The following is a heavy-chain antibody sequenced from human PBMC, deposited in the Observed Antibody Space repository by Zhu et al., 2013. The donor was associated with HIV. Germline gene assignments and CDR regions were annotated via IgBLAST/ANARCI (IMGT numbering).Heavy chain of an antibody. CDR2: ISRSGSGT. CDR3: AKEWVAGGNYRSDAFDI. J-gene: IGHJ3*02. CDR1: EFTFSTYA. D-gene: IGHD4-4*01. Sequence: EVQLLESGGGLVQPGGSLRLSCAASEFTFSTYAMTWVRQAPGKGLEWVSTISRSGSGTYYADAVKGRFTISRDNSKNTLYLQMNSLRAEDTALYYCAKEWVAGGNYRSDAFDIWGQGTMVTGLF. V-gene: IGHV3-23*01.